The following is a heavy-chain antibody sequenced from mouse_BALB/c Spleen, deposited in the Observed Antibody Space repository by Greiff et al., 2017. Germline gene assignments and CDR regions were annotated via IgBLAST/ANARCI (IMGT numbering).Heavy chain of an antibody. V-gene: IGHV1-39*01. CDR3: ARGITTVDY. CDR1: GYSFTDYI. CDR2: INPYYGST. D-gene: IGHD1-1*01. J-gene: IGHJ2*01. Sequence: EVQLQQTGPELVKPGASVKISCKASGYSFTDYIMLWVKQSHGKSLEWIGNINPYYGSTSYNLKFKGKATLTVDKSSSTAYMQLNSLTSEDSAVYYCARGITTVDYWGQGTTLTVSS.